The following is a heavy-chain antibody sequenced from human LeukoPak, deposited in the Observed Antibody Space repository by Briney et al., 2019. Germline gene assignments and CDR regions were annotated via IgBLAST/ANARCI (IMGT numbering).Heavy chain of an antibody. CDR1: GGSISSYY. V-gene: IGHV4-59*08. CDR2: IYYSGST. CDR3: ASNYYGSGSPDY. D-gene: IGHD3-10*01. Sequence: SETLSLTCTVSGGSISSYYWSWIRQPPGKGLEWIGYIYYSGSTNYNPSLKGRVTISVDTSKDQFSLKLSSVTAADTAVYYCASNYYGSGSPDYWGQGNLVTVSS. J-gene: IGHJ4*02.